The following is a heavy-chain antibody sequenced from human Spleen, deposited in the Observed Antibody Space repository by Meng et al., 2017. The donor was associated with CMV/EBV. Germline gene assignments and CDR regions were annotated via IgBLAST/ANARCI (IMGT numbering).Heavy chain of an antibody. CDR2: ISPYDSDT. Sequence: ASVKVSCKASGYTFTDYGISWVRQVPGQGLEWMGWISPYDSDTNYARKLQGRVTLTTDTSTTTAYMELRSLRSDDTAVYYCARDLEYCGSTSCFEDCFDPWGQGTLVTVSS. CDR3: ARDLEYCGSTSCFEDCFDP. CDR1: GYTFTDYG. D-gene: IGHD2-2*01. V-gene: IGHV1-18*01. J-gene: IGHJ5*02.